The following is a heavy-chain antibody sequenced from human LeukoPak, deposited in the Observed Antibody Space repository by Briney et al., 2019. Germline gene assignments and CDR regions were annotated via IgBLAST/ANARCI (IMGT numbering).Heavy chain of an antibody. CDR1: GGTFSSYT. J-gene: IGHJ6*02. CDR3: ASDMGYCSSTSCYRIDYYYYYGMDV. Sequence: GSSVKVSCKASGGTFSSYTISWVRQAPGQGLEWMGRIIPILGIANYAQKFQGRVTITADKSTSTAYMELSSLRSKDTAVYYCASDMGYCSSTSCYRIDYYYYYGMDVWGQGTTVTVSS. CDR2: IIPILGIA. V-gene: IGHV1-69*02. D-gene: IGHD2-2*01.